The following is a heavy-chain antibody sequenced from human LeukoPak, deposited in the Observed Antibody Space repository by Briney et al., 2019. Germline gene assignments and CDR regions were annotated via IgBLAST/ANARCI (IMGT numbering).Heavy chain of an antibody. V-gene: IGHV1-2*02. J-gene: IGHJ4*02. CDR3: ARDSGCGLSFDY. Sequence: ASVKVSCKASGYTFTGYYMHWVRQAPGQGLGWMGWINPNSGGTNYAQKFQGRVTMTRDTSISTAYMELSRPRSDDTAVYYCARDSGCGLSFDYWGQGTLVTVSS. CDR2: INPNSGGT. CDR1: GYTFTGYY. D-gene: IGHD1-26*01.